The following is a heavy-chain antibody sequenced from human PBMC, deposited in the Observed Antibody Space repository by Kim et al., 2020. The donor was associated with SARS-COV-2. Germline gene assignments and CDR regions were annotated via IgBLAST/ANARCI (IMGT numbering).Heavy chain of an antibody. Sequence: ASVKVSCKASGYTFTDFHMHWVRQAPGQGLEWMGRLSGYSGGTNYAQKFQGRVTMTRDTSISTVYLELTSLRSDDTAVYYCARSSLLDFDYWGQGTLVTV. CDR3: ARSSLLDFDY. J-gene: IGHJ4*02. CDR2: LSGYSGGT. CDR1: GYTFTDFH. D-gene: IGHD3-16*02. V-gene: IGHV1-2*06.